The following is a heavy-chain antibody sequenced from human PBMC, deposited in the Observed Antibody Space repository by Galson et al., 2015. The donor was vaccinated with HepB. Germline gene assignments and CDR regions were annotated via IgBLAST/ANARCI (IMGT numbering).Heavy chain of an antibody. J-gene: IGHJ4*02. CDR3: ARDYSWLRVAAALDY. D-gene: IGHD6-13*01. Sequence: ASGFTFSSYSMNWVRQAPGKGLEWVSYISSSSSTIYYADSVKGRFTISRDNAKNSLYLQMNSLRDEDTAVYYCARDYSWLRVAAALDYWGQGTLVTVSS. V-gene: IGHV3-48*02. CDR2: ISSSSSTI. CDR1: GFTFSSYS.